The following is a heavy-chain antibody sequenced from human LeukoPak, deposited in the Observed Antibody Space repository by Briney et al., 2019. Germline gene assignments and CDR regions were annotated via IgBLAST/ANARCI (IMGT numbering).Heavy chain of an antibody. Sequence: GGSLRLSCAASGFTFSSYGMHWVRQAPGKGLEWVAFIRYDGSNKYYADSVKGRFTISRDNPKNTLYLQMNSLRAEDTAVYYCAKDGAAYDSSGYYYQDWGQGTLVTVSS. J-gene: IGHJ1*01. V-gene: IGHV3-30*02. CDR2: IRYDGSNK. CDR1: GFTFSSYG. CDR3: AKDGAAYDSSGYYYQD. D-gene: IGHD3-22*01.